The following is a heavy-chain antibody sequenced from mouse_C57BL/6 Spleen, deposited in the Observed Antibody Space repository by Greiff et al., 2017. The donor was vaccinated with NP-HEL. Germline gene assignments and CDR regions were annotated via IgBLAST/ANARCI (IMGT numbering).Heavy chain of an antibody. J-gene: IGHJ4*01. D-gene: IGHD2-4*01. CDR2: ISDGGSYT. CDR3: AREEYDYSYAMDY. V-gene: IGHV5-4*01. CDR1: GFTFRSYA. Sequence: EVKVVESGGGLVKPGGSLKLSCAASGFTFRSYAMSWVRQTPEKRLEWVATISDGGSYTYYPDNVKGRFTISRDTAKNTLYLQMSHMKSEDTAMYYCAREEYDYSYAMDYWGQGTSVTVSS.